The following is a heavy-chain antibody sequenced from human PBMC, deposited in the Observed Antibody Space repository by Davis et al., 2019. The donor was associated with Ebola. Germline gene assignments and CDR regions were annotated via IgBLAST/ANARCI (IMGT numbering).Heavy chain of an antibody. V-gene: IGHV3-30-3*01. CDR3: ARGINVVTAMRFDY. J-gene: IGHJ4*02. Sequence: AGSLSLSCAASAFTFSTYAMPWVRQPPRQGLEWVAVISFDGSNKYYADSVKGRFTISRDNSKNTLYLQMNSLRAEDTAVYYCARGINVVTAMRFDYWGQGALVTVSS. CDR1: AFTFSTYA. CDR2: ISFDGSNK. D-gene: IGHD2-21*02.